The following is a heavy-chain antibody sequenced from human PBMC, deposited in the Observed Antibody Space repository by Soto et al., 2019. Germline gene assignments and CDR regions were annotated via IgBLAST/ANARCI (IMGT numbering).Heavy chain of an antibody. V-gene: IGHV1-69*13. Sequence: SVKVACKASGGPFISYAISWVRQAPGQGLEWMGGIIPIFGTANYAQKFQCRVTITADESTSTAYMELSSLRSEDTAVYYCARVIRMNYYDSSGQLDYCGQGTLVTVYS. CDR1: GGPFISYA. J-gene: IGHJ4*02. CDR3: ARVIRMNYYDSSGQLDY. CDR2: IIPIFGTA. D-gene: IGHD3-22*01.